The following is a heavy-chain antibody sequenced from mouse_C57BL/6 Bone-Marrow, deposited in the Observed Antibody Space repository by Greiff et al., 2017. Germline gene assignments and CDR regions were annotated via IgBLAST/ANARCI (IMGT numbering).Heavy chain of an antibody. Sequence: QVQLQQPGAELMKPGASVKLSCKATGYTFTGYWIAWVKQRPGQGLEWIGDILPGSGSPNHNEKFKGQATFTSDTSSNTAYMQLSSLTTEDSAIYYCAWGYYDDGYAMDYWGQGTSVTVSS. CDR2: ILPGSGSP. V-gene: IGHV1-9*01. CDR1: GYTFTGYW. J-gene: IGHJ4*01. CDR3: AWGYYDDGYAMDY. D-gene: IGHD2-4*01.